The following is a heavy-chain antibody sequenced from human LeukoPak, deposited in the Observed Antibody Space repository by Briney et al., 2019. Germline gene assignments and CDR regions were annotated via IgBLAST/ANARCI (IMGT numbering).Heavy chain of an antibody. CDR2: INHSGST. CDR1: GGSFSGYY. Sequence: TSETLSLTCAVYGGSFSGYYWSWIRQPPGKGLEWIGEINHSGSTNYNPSLKSRVTISVDTSKNQFSLKLSSVTAADTAVYYCARDWAYCSSTSCFVDYWGQGTLVTVSS. D-gene: IGHD2-2*01. J-gene: IGHJ4*02. CDR3: ARDWAYCSSTSCFVDY. V-gene: IGHV4-34*01.